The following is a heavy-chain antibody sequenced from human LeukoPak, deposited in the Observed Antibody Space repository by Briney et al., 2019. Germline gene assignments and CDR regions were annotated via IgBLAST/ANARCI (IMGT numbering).Heavy chain of an antibody. CDR2: ISGSGGST. V-gene: IGHV3-23*01. D-gene: IGHD5-18*01. J-gene: IGHJ4*02. Sequence: PGGSLRLSCAASGFTFSSYAMSSVRQAPGKGLEWVSAISGSGGSTYYADSVKGRFTISRDNSKNTLYLQMNSLRAEDTAVYYCAKDLFPIQIQEYYFDYWGQGTLVTVSS. CDR3: AKDLFPIQIQEYYFDY. CDR1: GFTFSSYA.